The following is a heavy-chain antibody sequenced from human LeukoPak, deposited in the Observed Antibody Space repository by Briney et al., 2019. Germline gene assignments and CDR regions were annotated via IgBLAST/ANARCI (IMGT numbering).Heavy chain of an antibody. D-gene: IGHD2-2*02. Sequence: PWGSLRLSCAASGFTFSCYAMKWVRQAPGKGLEWVAAISGSTGSTYYADSVKGRFTISRDNSNNTLYLQMNSLRAEDTGVYYCAKRGYCTTTSCYTSDFEYWGQGTLVTVSS. CDR3: AKRGYCTTTSCYTSDFEY. J-gene: IGHJ4*02. CDR1: GFTFSCYA. CDR2: ISGSTGST. V-gene: IGHV3-23*01.